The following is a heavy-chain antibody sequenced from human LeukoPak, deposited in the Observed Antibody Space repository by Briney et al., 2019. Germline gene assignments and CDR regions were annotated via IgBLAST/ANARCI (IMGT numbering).Heavy chain of an antibody. CDR1: GGSISSSSYY. V-gene: IGHV4-39*01. Sequence: PSETLSLTCTVSGGSISSSSYYWGWIRQPPGKGLEWIGSIYYSGSTYYNPSLKSRVTISVDTSKNQCSLKLSSVTAADTAVYYCARNFCSSTSCYRAYYYYYYMDVWGKGTTVTISS. CDR3: ARNFCSSTSCYRAYYYYYYMDV. D-gene: IGHD2-2*01. J-gene: IGHJ6*03. CDR2: IYYSGST.